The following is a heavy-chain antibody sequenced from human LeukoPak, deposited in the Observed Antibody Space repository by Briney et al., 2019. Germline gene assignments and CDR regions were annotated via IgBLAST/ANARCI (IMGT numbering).Heavy chain of an antibody. V-gene: IGHV1-8*01. CDR2: MNPHSGNT. CDR1: GYTFTRYD. Sequence: GASVKVSYKSSGYTFTRYDINWVRQATGQGLEWMGWMNPHSGNTRYAQKYQGRVTVTRNTSISTAYMELSSLRSEETAVYYCARTTSPYWWGAEYYYYMDVWGKGTTVTISS. D-gene: IGHD2-8*02. J-gene: IGHJ6*03. CDR3: ARTTSPYWWGAEYYYYMDV.